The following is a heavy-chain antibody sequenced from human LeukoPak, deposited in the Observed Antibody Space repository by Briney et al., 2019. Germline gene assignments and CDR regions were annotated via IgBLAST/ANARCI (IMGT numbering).Heavy chain of an antibody. J-gene: IGHJ4*02. V-gene: IGHV4-34*01. Sequence: PSDTLSLTCALYSRSFNSYFWGWVRQVPGEGIEWIAALSESGGTNYTPSLNSRVIISVDTSKHQFSLNLNSVTAADTAIYYCARVPGGVFDFWGQGALVTVCS. D-gene: IGHD3-10*01. CDR2: LSESGGT. CDR1: SRSFNSYF. CDR3: ARVPGGVFDF.